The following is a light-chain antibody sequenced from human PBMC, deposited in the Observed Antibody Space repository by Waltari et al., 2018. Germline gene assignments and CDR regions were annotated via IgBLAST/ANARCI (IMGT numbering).Light chain of an antibody. J-gene: IGLJ2*01. CDR1: NLGDKY. CDR2: ENR. CDR3: QTWDRRIPI. V-gene: IGLV3-1*01. Sequence: SYELSQSPSVSVSPGLTHTITCSGDNLGDKYVSWYQPKPGQSPILVLFENRRRPLAVPGLFSDSNAGNTATLTISGTQTLDEAYYFCQTWDRRIPIFGGGTKLTVL.